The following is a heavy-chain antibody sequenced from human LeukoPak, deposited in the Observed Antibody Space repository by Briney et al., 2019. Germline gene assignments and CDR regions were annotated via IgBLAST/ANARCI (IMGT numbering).Heavy chain of an antibody. CDR3: AKVMSYDIYYYYGMDV. CDR2: IGTSVGST. V-gene: IGHV3-23*01. Sequence: GGSLRLSCAASGFTFSAYVMTWVRQAPGKGLEWVSGIGTSVGSTYYADSVKGRFTISRDNSKNTLYLQMNSLRAEDTAVYYCAKVMSYDIYYYYGMDVWGQGTTVTVSS. CDR1: GFTFSAYV. J-gene: IGHJ6*02. D-gene: IGHD3-9*01.